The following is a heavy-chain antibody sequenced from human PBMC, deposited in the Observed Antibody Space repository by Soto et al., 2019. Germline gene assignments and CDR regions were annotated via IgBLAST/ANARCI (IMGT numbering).Heavy chain of an antibody. J-gene: IGHJ6*02. CDR3: AKDIVVPSALGYYYYGMDF. CDR2: ISDDGTKK. Sequence: QVQLVESGGGVVKPGRSLRLSCAASELTFSRYGMHWVRQAPGKGLEWVAMISDDGTKKKYADSVKGRFTISRDNSKNTMYLQMNSLRPEDTAVYYCAKDIVVPSALGYYYYGMDFWGQGTTVTVSS. V-gene: IGHV3-30*18. CDR1: ELTFSRYG. D-gene: IGHD2-2*01.